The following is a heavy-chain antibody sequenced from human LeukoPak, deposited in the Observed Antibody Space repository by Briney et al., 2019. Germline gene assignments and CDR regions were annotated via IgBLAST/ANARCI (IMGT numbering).Heavy chain of an antibody. CDR2: INPNSGGT. V-gene: IGHV1-2*02. Sequence: GASVKVSCKASGYTFTGYYMHWVRQAPGQGLEWMGWINPNSGGTNYAQKFQGRVTMTRDTSISTAYMELSRLRSDDTAVYYCARETTVNPDLFDYWGQGTLVTVSS. CDR1: GYTFTGYY. D-gene: IGHD4-4*01. J-gene: IGHJ4*02. CDR3: ARETTVNPDLFDY.